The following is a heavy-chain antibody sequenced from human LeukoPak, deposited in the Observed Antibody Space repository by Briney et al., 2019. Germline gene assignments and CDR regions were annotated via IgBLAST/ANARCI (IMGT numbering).Heavy chain of an antibody. D-gene: IGHD3-10*01. V-gene: IGHV3-33*06. CDR2: IWYDGSNK. CDR1: GFTFSSYG. J-gene: IGHJ3*02. Sequence: GRSLRLSCAASGFTFSSYGMHWVRQAPGKGLEWVAVIWYDGSNKYYADSVKGRFTISRDNSKNTLYLQMNSLRAEDTAVYYCAKGGYGSGSTHGGAFDIWGKGTMVTVSS. CDR3: AKGGYGSGSTHGGAFDI.